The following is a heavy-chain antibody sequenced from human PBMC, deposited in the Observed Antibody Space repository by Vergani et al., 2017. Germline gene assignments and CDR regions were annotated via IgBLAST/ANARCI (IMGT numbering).Heavy chain of an antibody. D-gene: IGHD2-15*01. CDR3: SRRLSGYCSGDKCYIHPWFDS. J-gene: IGHJ5*01. CDR1: GYTFTNSD. V-gene: IGHV1-8*03. CDR2: MNPISGNT. Sequence: QVQLVQSGTEVKKPGASVKVSCKASGYTFTNSDINWVRRATGQGLEWMGWMNPISGNTGFAQKFRGRVTITRDTSISTAYMELSSLRSEDTAIYYCSRRLSGYCSGDKCYIHPWFDSRGPGTLVTVSS.